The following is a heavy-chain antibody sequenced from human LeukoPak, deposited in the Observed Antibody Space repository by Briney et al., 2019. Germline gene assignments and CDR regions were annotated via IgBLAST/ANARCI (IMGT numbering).Heavy chain of an antibody. CDR2: IYYSGST. V-gene: IGHV4-59*01. CDR3: ARGQATIDSNWFDP. Sequence: PSETLSLTCTVSGGSISSYYWSWIRQPPGKGLEWIGYIYYSGSTNYNPSLKSRVTISVDTSKNQFSLKLSSVTAADTAVYYRARGQATIDSNWFDPWGQGTLVTVSS. J-gene: IGHJ5*02. D-gene: IGHD5-12*01. CDR1: GGSISSYY.